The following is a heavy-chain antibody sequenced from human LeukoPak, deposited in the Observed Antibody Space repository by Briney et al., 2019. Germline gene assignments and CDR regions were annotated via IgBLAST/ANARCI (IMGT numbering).Heavy chain of an antibody. D-gene: IGHD1-26*01. J-gene: IGHJ5*02. Sequence: PSETLSLTCTVSGDSISSYYWSWIRQPPGKGLEWIGYIYYSGNTNYNPSLKSRVTISVDTSKDQFSLKLSSVTAADTAVYYCARGIIVGATWGENDNWFDPWGQGTLVTVSS. CDR1: GDSISSYY. CDR3: ARGIIVGATWGENDNWFDP. CDR2: IYYSGNT. V-gene: IGHV4-59*01.